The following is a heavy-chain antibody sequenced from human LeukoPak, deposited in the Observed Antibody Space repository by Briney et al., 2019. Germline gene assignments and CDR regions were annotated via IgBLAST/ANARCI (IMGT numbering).Heavy chain of an antibody. D-gene: IGHD1-1*01. V-gene: IGHV3-48*03. CDR2: ISSSGSTI. J-gene: IGHJ1*01. CDR1: GFTFSSYE. Sequence: PGGSLRLSCAASGFTFSSYEMNWVRQAPGKGLEWVSYISSSGSTIYYADSVKGRFTISRDNAKNSLYLQMSSLRAEDTAVYYCASLTDLEGYFQHWGQGTLVTVSS. CDR3: ASLTDLEGYFQH.